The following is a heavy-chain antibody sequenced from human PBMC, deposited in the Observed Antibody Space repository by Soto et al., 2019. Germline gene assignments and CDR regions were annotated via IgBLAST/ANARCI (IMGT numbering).Heavy chain of an antibody. CDR3: AMVDVYVTPSPQDV. CDR2: NNAYNGNT. V-gene: IGHV1-18*01. D-gene: IGHD3-16*01. J-gene: IGHJ6*02. Sequence: QVQLVQSGAEVKNPGASVKVSCKASGYSFTRYGIGWARQAPGQGLEWMGWNNAYNGNTNYAQNLQGRLTLTTDTSTTTAFMQLRSLRSNVSAIYYCAMVDVYVTPSPQDVWGQGTTVTVSS. CDR1: GYSFTRYG.